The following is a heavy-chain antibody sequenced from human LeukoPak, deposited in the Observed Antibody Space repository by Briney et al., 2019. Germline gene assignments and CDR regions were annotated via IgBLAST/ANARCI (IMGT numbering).Heavy chain of an antibody. CDR3: AKVAKYYYGSETYYFFEH. J-gene: IGHJ4*02. CDR2: IKQDGTEK. V-gene: IGHV3-7*01. Sequence: GESLRLSCAASGFTFTTYWMSWVRQAPGKGLEWEANIKQDGTEKYYVDSVKGRFTISRDNAKNSLYLQMNSLRVEDTAVYYCAKVAKYYYGSETYYFFEHWGQGTPVTASS. CDR1: GFTFTTYW. D-gene: IGHD3-10*01.